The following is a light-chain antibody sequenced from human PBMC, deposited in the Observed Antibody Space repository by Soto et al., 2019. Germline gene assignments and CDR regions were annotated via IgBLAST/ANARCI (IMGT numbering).Light chain of an antibody. J-gene: IGLJ1*01. CDR2: SNN. CDR1: SSNIGSNS. Sequence: QSVLTQPPSASGTPGQRVTISCSVSSSNIGSNSVSWYQQLPGTAPKLLIYSNNQRPSGVPDRFSGSKSGTSASLAISGLQSGDEADYYCAAWDDSLNGYVFGTGTKVTVL. CDR3: AAWDDSLNGYV. V-gene: IGLV1-44*01.